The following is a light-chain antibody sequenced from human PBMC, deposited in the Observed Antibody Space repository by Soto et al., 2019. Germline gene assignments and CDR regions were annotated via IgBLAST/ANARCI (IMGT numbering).Light chain of an antibody. CDR2: QDS. J-gene: IGLJ2*01. Sequence: SSELTQPPSVSVSPGQTASITCSGEKLGDKYACWYQQKPGQSPVLVIYQDSKRPSGIPERFSGSNSGNTATLTFSGTQAMDEADYYCQAWDSSTVVFGGGTKLTVL. V-gene: IGLV3-1*01. CDR1: KLGDKY. CDR3: QAWDSSTVV.